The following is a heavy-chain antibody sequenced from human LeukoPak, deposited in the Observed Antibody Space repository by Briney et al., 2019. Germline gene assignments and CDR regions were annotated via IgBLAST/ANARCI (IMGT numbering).Heavy chain of an antibody. CDR1: GFTFSSYA. CDR2: ISYDGSNK. Sequence: GRSLRLSCAASGFTFSSYAMHWVRQAPGKGLEWVAVISYDGSNKYYADSVKGRFTISRDNSKNTLYLQMNNLRAEDTAVYYCAGIAAAGSTPLDYWGQGTLVTVSS. D-gene: IGHD6-13*01. CDR3: AGIAAAGSTPLDY. J-gene: IGHJ4*02. V-gene: IGHV3-30-3*01.